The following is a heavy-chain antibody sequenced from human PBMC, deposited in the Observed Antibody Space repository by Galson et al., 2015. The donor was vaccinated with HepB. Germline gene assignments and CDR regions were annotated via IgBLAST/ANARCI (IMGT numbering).Heavy chain of an antibody. CDR1: GSSFTSYW. CDR2: IYPGDSDT. Sequence: QSGAEVKKPGESLKISCKGSGSSFTSYWIGWVRQMPGKGLEWMGIIYPGDSDTRYSPSFQGQVTISADKSISTAYLQWSSLKASDTAMYYCARLDVYSGYDGWFVEDLYYFDYWGQGTLVTVSS. D-gene: IGHD5-12*01. CDR3: ARLDVYSGYDGWFVEDLYYFDY. V-gene: IGHV5-51*01. J-gene: IGHJ4*02.